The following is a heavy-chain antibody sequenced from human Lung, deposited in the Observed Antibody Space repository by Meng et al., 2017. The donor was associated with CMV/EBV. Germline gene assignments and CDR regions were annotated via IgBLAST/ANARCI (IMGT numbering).Heavy chain of an antibody. D-gene: IGHD3-22*01. Sequence: SVXVSXXASGYAFTGHYIHWVRQAPGQGLEWMGRITPILDVPNYTQKFQGRLTITADKLTSTAYMELSSLRSEDTAMYYCARDLGYFYGSSAYGYDYWGQGTLVXVSS. CDR3: ARDLGYFYGSSAYGYDY. CDR2: ITPILDVP. J-gene: IGHJ4*02. V-gene: IGHV1-69*04. CDR1: GYAFTGHY.